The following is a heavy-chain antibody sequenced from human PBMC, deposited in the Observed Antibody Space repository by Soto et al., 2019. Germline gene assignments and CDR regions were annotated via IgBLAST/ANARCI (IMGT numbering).Heavy chain of an antibody. CDR2: ISSSSSTI. CDR3: ARDSGPHSSSPEAYYYYMDV. Sequence: EVQLVESGGGLVQPGGSLRLSCAASGFTFSSYSMNWVRQAPGKGLEWVSYISSSSSTIYYADSVKGRFTISRDNAKNSLYLQMNSLRAEDTAVYYCARDSGPHSSSPEAYYYYMDVWGKGTTVTVSS. CDR1: GFTFSSYS. D-gene: IGHD6-6*01. V-gene: IGHV3-48*01. J-gene: IGHJ6*03.